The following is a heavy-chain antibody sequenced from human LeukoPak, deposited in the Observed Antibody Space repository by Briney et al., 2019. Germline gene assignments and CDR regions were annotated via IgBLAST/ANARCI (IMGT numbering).Heavy chain of an antibody. CDR2: IYVSGTT. V-gene: IGHV4-4*07. Sequence: SETLSLTCTVSGGSIRSYYWSWIRQPAGKGLEWSGRIYVSGTTNYNPSLKSRVTMSVDTFKNQLSLKLKSVTAADTAVYYCARDRESGYGSGRVNDAFDIWGQGTMVTVSS. D-gene: IGHD3-10*01. J-gene: IGHJ3*02. CDR3: ARDRESGYGSGRVNDAFDI. CDR1: GGSIRSYY.